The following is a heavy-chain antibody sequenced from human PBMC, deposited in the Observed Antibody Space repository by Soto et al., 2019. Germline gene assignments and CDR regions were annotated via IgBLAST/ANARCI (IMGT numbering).Heavy chain of an antibody. D-gene: IGHD2-8*01. Sequence: GAAVKVSCKASGFTFSNGGLTWVRQAPGQGLEGMGWVSDNNGHTNYAQKLQGTVSMTTDTSTSTAYMELSGLTFDDTAVYSCARDIESVTAKHYFYYYAMDVWGQGTTVTVSS. CDR3: ARDIESVTAKHYFYYYAMDV. CDR2: VSDNNGHT. CDR1: GFTFSNGG. V-gene: IGHV1-18*01. J-gene: IGHJ6*02.